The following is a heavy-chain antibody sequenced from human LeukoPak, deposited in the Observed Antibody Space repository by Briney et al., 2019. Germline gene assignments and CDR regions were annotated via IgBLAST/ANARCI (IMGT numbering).Heavy chain of an antibody. CDR3: AGGSLVGSSGYYYYSFDY. CDR1: GGTLSSYA. Sequence: SVKVSWKASGGTLSSYAISLVRQAPGQGLEWMGGILPIFGTSNYAQKFQGRVTITTDESTRTAYMELRSLRSQDTAEYYGAGGSLVGSSGYYYYSFDYWGQGTLVTVSS. CDR2: ILPIFGTS. J-gene: IGHJ4*02. D-gene: IGHD3-22*01. V-gene: IGHV1-69*05.